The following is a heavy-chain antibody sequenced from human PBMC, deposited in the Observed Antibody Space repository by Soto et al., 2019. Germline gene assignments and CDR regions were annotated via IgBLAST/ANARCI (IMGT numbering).Heavy chain of an antibody. V-gene: IGHV4-31*03. CDR2: IYYSGST. Sequence: PSETLSLTCPVSGGSISSGGYYWSWIRQHPGKGLEWIGYIYYSGSTYYNPSLKSRVTISVDTSKNQFSLKLSSVTAADTAVYYCARGSQQQLGNWFDPWGQGTLVTVSS. CDR3: ARGSQQQLGNWFDP. CDR1: GGSISSGGYY. D-gene: IGHD6-13*01. J-gene: IGHJ5*02.